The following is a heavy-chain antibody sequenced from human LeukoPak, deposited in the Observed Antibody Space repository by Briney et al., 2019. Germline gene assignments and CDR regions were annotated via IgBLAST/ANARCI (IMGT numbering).Heavy chain of an antibody. D-gene: IGHD1-26*01. V-gene: IGHV3-33*05. J-gene: IGHJ4*02. CDR1: GFTFSSYG. Sequence: GGSLRLSCAASGFTFSSYGMHWVRQAPGKGLEWVAVISYDESNKYYADSVKGRFTVSRDNAKNSLSLQMNSLRAEDTAVYYCARGGHDGTYYLSYWGQGTLVTVSS. CDR2: ISYDESNK. CDR3: ARGGHDGTYYLSY.